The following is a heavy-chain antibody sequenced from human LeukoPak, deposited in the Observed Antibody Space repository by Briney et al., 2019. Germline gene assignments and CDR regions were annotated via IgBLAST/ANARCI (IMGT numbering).Heavy chain of an antibody. CDR2: IYYSGST. V-gene: IGHV4-59*01. D-gene: IGHD2-21*01. CDR1: GGSISSYY. CDR3: ASVWSYYDGMDV. J-gene: IGHJ6*02. Sequence: SETLSLTCTVSGGSISSYYWSWIRQPPGKGLEWIGYIYYSGSTNYNPSLKTRVTISVDTSKNEFSLKLSSVTAADTAIYYCASVWSYYDGMDVWGQGTTVTVSS.